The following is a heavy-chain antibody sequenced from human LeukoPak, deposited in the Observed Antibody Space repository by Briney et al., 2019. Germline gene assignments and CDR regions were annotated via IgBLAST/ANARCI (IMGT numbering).Heavy chain of an antibody. D-gene: IGHD3-3*01. CDR3: ARAYYDFSGYYYYMDV. V-gene: IGHV4-4*07. CDR2: IYTSGST. CDR1: GGSISSYY. J-gene: IGHJ6*03. Sequence: SETLSLTCTVSGGSISSYYWSWIRQPAGKGLEWIGRIYTSGSTNHNPSLKSRVTMSVDTSKNQFSLKLSSVTAADTAVYYCARAYYDFSGYYYYMDVWGKGTTVTVSS.